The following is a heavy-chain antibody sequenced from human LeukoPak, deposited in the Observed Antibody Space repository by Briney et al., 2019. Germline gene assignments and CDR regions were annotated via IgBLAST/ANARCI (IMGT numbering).Heavy chain of an antibody. CDR1: GYSFTSYW. CDR2: IYPGDSDT. D-gene: IGHD5-24*01. V-gene: IGHV5-51*03. Sequence: KKPGESLKISCKGSGYSFTSYWIGWVRQMPGKGLEWMGIIYPGDSDTRYSPSFQGQFTITAEKSISTAYLQWSSLKASDTALYYCESRKKGMATAGFDYWGQGTLVTVSS. CDR3: ESRKKGMATAGFDY. J-gene: IGHJ4*02.